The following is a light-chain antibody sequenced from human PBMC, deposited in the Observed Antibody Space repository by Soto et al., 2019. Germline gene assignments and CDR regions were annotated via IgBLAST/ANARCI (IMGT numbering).Light chain of an antibody. CDR2: GST. V-gene: IGLV1-40*01. CDR1: SSNIGAGYD. CDR3: QSYDNSLTCGV. J-gene: IGLJ2*01. Sequence: QSVLTQPPSVSGAPGQRVTISCTGSSSNIGAGYDVHWYQQLPGTAPKLLIYGSTNRPSGVPDRFSGSKSGTSASLAITGLQSEDEADYYCQSYDNSLTCGVFGGGPKLTVL.